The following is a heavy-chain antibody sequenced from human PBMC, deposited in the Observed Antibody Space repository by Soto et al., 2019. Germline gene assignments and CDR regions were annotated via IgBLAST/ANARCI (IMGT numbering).Heavy chain of an antibody. Sequence: GGSLRLSCAASGFPFGENAMSWVRQAPGKGLEWVSGISDSGATTYYADSVRGRFTISRDNSKNTLYLQMKSLRAEDSASYYCAKEDTSSGSLDYWGQGALVTVS. CDR3: AKEDTSSGSLDY. CDR2: ISDSGATT. J-gene: IGHJ4*02. V-gene: IGHV3-23*01. CDR1: GFPFGENA. D-gene: IGHD6-19*01.